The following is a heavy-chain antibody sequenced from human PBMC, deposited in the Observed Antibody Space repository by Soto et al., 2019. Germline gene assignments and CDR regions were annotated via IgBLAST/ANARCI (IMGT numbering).Heavy chain of an antibody. J-gene: IGHJ4*02. CDR3: ARGHYDVLTGYYVRYFDY. Sequence: QVQLQESGPGLVKPSQTLSLRCSVSGGSVRSDDYFWSWIRQPPGKALEWMGYISHSGTAYYNPSLKRRLAMSIDTSKKHYSLSLRSLTAADTATYSGARGHYDVLTGYYVRYFDYWGRGTRVTVSS. D-gene: IGHD3-9*01. CDR2: ISHSGTA. CDR1: GGSVRSDDYF. V-gene: IGHV4-30-4*01.